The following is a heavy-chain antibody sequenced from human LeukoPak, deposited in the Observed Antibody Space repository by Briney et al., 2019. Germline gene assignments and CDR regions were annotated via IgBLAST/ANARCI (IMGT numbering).Heavy chain of an antibody. J-gene: IGHJ4*02. CDR2: IYHSGST. CDR1: GGSISSGGYS. V-gene: IGHV4-30-2*01. Sequence: SETLSLTCAVSGGSISSGGYSWSWIRQPPGKGLEWIGYIYHSGSTYYNPSLKSRVTISVDRSKNLFSLKLSSVTAADTAVYYCARDSSGYPYYFDYWGQGTLVTVSS. CDR3: ARDSSGYPYYFDY. D-gene: IGHD3-22*01.